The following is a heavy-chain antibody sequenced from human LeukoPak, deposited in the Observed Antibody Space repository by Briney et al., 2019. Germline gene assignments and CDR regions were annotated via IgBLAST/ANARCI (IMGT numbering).Heavy chain of an antibody. CDR3: ARLDYDSSGPVDY. CDR2: IYPVDSVA. J-gene: IGHJ4*02. CDR1: GYRFTSYR. Sequence: GESLKISCEGSGYRFTSYRIAWVRQMPGKGLEWMGIIYPVDSVARYSPSFQGRVTISADKSISTAYLQWSSLKASDTAMYYCARLDYDSSGPVDYWGQGTLVTVSS. D-gene: IGHD3-22*01. V-gene: IGHV5-51*01.